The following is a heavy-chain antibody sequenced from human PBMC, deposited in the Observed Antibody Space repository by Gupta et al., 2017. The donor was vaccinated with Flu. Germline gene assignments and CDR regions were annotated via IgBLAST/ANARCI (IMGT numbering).Heavy chain of an antibody. CDR1: GGTFSGFA. V-gene: IGHV1-69*01. CDR2: IIAASGTT. CDR3: ASLTGLLDS. J-gene: IGHJ5*02. D-gene: IGHD1-20*01. Sequence: QVQLVQSGPEVKRPGSSVRVPCKASGGTFSGFAVSWVRRAPGQGLEWMGSIIAASGTTSYAQSFHDRVRLSADESATVVYMDLSSLRFDDTAIYYCASLTGLLDSWGEGTLVTVSS.